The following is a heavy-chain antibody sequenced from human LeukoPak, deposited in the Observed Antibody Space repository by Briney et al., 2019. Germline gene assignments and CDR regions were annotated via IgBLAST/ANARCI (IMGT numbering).Heavy chain of an antibody. D-gene: IGHD4-23*01. Sequence: PGGSLRLSCAASGFTFSSYSMNWVRQAPGKGLEWVSSISSSSSYIYYADSVKGRFTISRDNAKTSLYLQMNSLRAEDTAVYYCASTLMGGNSVWFFDLWGRGTLVTVSS. V-gene: IGHV3-21*01. CDR2: ISSSSSYI. CDR3: ASTLMGGNSVWFFDL. CDR1: GFTFSSYS. J-gene: IGHJ2*01.